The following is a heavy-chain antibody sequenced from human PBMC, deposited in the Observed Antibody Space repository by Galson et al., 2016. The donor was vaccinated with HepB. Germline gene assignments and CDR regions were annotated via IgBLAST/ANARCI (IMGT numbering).Heavy chain of an antibody. CDR2: VSGSGDST. Sequence: SLRLSCAASGFTFSSFAMNWVRQAPGKGLQWVSAVSGSGDSTYYAGSVKGRFTISRDNSKNTLFLQMHSLRADDAAAYFCAKGLGVEAGDGFDMWGQGTMVTVPS. CDR3: AKGLGVEAGDGFDM. J-gene: IGHJ3*02. V-gene: IGHV3-23*01. CDR1: GFTFSSFA. D-gene: IGHD2-15*01.